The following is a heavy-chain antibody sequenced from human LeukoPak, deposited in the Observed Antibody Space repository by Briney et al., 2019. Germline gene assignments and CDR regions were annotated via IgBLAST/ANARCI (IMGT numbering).Heavy chain of an antibody. V-gene: IGHV4-39*01. CDR1: GGSINSSGYY. J-gene: IGHJ5*02. D-gene: IGHD2-2*01. Sequence: SETLSLTCTVSGGSINSSGYYWGWIRQPPGKGLEWIGSIYYSGSTYYNPSLKSRVTISVDTSKNQFSLKLSSVTAADTAVYYCHRGDIVVVPAAMDAWGQGTLVTVSS. CDR3: HRGDIVVVPAAMDA. CDR2: IYYSGST.